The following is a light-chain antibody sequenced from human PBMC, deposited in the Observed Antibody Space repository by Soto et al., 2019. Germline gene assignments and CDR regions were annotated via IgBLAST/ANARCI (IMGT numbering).Light chain of an antibody. V-gene: IGKV3-20*01. Sequence: EIVLTQSPGTLSLSPVERATPSCRASQSVSSSYLAWYQQKPGQAPRLLIYGASSRATGIPDRFGGSGSGTDFTLTISRLEPEDFAVYYCQQYGSSPPFTFGQGTKVDI. CDR3: QQYGSSPPFT. CDR2: GAS. CDR1: QSVSSSY. J-gene: IGKJ1*01.